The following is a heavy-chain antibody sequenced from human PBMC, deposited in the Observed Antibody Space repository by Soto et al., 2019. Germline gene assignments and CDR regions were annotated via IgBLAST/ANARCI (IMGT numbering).Heavy chain of an antibody. CDR2: ISPYNGNT. J-gene: IGHJ4*02. D-gene: IGHD3-22*01. V-gene: IGHV1-18*04. CDR1: GYTFVSYG. CDR3: ATDQYFFDSSGYDAQ. Sequence: QVQLVQSAAEAKKPGASVKVSCKTSGYTFVSYGISWVRQAPGQGLEWMGWISPYNGNTNFAQRLQGRVNVSTDTSTDIVYMDLGSLNSDDTAVNYCATDQYFFDSSGYDAQWGQGTLITVSS.